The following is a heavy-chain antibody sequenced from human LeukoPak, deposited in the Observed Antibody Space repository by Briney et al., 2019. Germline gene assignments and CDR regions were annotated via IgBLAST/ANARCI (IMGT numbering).Heavy chain of an antibody. V-gene: IGHV1-18*01. J-gene: IGHJ4*02. D-gene: IGHD3-22*01. CDR1: GYTFTTYA. CDR3: ARVEDSTGYYYNPRHYFDY. CDR2: ISAYNGNT. Sequence: ASVKVSCKASGYTFTTYAISWVRQAPGQGLEWIGWISAYNGNTNYAQNLQGRVTMTTDTSTSTAYMELRSLRSDDTAVYYCARVEDSTGYYYNPRHYFDYWGQGTLVTVSS.